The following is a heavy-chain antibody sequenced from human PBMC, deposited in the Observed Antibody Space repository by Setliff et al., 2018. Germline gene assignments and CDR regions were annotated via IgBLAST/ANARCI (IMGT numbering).Heavy chain of an antibody. J-gene: IGHJ5*02. CDR2: IYYSGST. Sequence: KSSETLSLTCTVSGGSISSGDYYWSWIRQPPGKGLEWIGYIYYSGSTYYNPSLKSRVTISVDTSKNQFSLKLSSVTAADTAVYYCARVMGGSYGFPWFDPWGQGTLVTVSS. CDR1: GGSISSGDYY. D-gene: IGHD1-26*01. V-gene: IGHV4-30-4*08. CDR3: ARVMGGSYGFPWFDP.